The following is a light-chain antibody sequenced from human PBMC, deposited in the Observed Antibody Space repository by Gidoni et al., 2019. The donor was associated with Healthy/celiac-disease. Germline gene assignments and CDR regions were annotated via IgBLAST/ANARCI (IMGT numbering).Light chain of an antibody. J-gene: IGLJ2*01. CDR1: SSDVGGYNY. V-gene: IGLV2-14*01. CDR3: SSYTSSSTGV. CDR2: EVS. Sequence: QSALTQPAAVSGSPGRSITISCTGTSSDVGGYNYVSWYQPHPGKAPKLMIYEVSNRPSGVPDRFSGSKSGNTASLTISGLQAEDEADYYCSSYTSSSTGVFGGGTKLTVL.